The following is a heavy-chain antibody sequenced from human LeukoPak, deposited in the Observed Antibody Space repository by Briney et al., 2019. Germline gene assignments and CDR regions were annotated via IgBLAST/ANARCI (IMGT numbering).Heavy chain of an antibody. CDR2: IYTSGST. J-gene: IGHJ5*02. Sequence: SETLSLTCTVSGDSISSGIHYWNWIRQPAGKGLEWIGRIYTSGSTNYNPSLKSRVTISVDTSKNQFSLKLSSVTAADTAVYYCARVKFRFSTWFAPWGQGTLVTVSS. V-gene: IGHV4-61*02. CDR1: GDSISSGIHY. D-gene: IGHD3-3*01. CDR3: ARVKFRFSTWFAP.